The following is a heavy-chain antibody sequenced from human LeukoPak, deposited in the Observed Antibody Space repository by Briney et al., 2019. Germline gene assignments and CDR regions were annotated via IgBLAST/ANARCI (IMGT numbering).Heavy chain of an antibody. Sequence: GESLKISCKGSGYSFTSNWIGWVRQMPGKGLEWMGIIYPDDSDTRYSPSFQGQVSISADKSINTAYLQWNSLKASDTAMYYCARFVGACSGGSCYSDYWGQGTLVTVSS. CDR2: IYPDDSDT. D-gene: IGHD2-15*01. J-gene: IGHJ4*02. CDR1: GYSFTSNW. CDR3: ARFVGACSGGSCYSDY. V-gene: IGHV5-51*01.